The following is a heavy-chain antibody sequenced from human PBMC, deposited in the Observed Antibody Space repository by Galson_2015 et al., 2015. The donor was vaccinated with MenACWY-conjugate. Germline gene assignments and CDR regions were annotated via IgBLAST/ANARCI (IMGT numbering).Heavy chain of an antibody. V-gene: IGHV3-21*01. Sequence: LRLSCAASGFTFSSYSMNWVRQAPGKGLEWVSSISSSSSYIYYADSVKGRFTISRDNAKNSLYLQMNSLRAEDTAVYYCARDAVSSGWDADWYFDLWGRGTLVTVSS. CDR3: ARDAVSSGWDADWYFDL. J-gene: IGHJ2*01. CDR2: ISSSSSYI. D-gene: IGHD6-19*01. CDR1: GFTFSSYS.